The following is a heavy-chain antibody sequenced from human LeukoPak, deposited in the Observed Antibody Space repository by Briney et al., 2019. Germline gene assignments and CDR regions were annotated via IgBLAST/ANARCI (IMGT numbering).Heavy chain of an antibody. J-gene: IGHJ3*02. CDR1: GFSFKTYG. V-gene: IGHV3-33*01. CDR3: ARNLHIVVVNSAFDI. D-gene: IGHD2-21*01. CDR2: IWYDGGNE. Sequence: GRSLRLSCAASGFSFKTYGMHWVRQAPGKGLEWVALIWYDGGNENYADSVKGRFTISRDNSKNTLYLQMNSLRVEDTAVYYCARNLHIVVVNSAFDIWGQGTMVTVSS.